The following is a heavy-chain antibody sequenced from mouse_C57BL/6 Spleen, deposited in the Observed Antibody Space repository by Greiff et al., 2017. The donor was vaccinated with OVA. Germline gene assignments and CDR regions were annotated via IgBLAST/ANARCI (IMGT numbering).Heavy chain of an antibody. Sequence: VQLQQPGAELVKPGASVKLSCKASGYTFTSYWMHWVKQRPGQGLEWIGMIHPNSGSTNYNEKFKSKATLTVDKSSSTAYMQLISLTSEDSAVYYCARYEDDYDVFAYWGQGTLVTVSA. V-gene: IGHV1-64*01. CDR2: IHPNSGST. D-gene: IGHD2-4*01. CDR1: GYTFTSYW. J-gene: IGHJ3*01. CDR3: ARYEDDYDVFAY.